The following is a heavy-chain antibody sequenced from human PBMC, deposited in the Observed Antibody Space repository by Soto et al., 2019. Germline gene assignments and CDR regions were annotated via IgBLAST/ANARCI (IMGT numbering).Heavy chain of an antibody. CDR1: VYTLTELS. V-gene: IGHV1-24*01. J-gene: IGHJ4*02. D-gene: IGHD3-3*01. CDR2: FDPEDGET. CDR3: ATGYDFRSGYQSSFDY. Sequence: ASMKVSCKGSVYTLTELSMHWGRQAPGKGLEWMGGFDPEDGETIYAQKFQGRVTMTEDTSTDTAYMELSSLRSEDTAVYYCATGYDFRSGYQSSFDYWGQGPLAPVSS.